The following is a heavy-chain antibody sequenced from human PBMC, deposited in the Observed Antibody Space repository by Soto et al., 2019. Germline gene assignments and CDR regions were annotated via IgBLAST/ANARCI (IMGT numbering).Heavy chain of an antibody. CDR2: ISDDGSNK. CDR3: ASATTVSASYNLVS. D-gene: IGHD4-17*01. Sequence: QVQLVESGGGVVQPGRSLRLSCAASRFTLSGYGMHWVRQAPGTGTGWVSFISDDGSNKYYADSAEGRFSISRDNIKKSLDLEMTGLVWGGTAVYYCASATTVSASYNLVSWGQGTLVPVSS. CDR1: RFTLSGYG. V-gene: IGHV3-30*03. J-gene: IGHJ4*02.